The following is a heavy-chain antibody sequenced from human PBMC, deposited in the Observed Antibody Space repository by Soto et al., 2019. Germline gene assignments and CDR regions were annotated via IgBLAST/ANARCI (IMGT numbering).Heavy chain of an antibody. CDR3: ARPNMRYSGYDLDY. Sequence: GGSLRLSCAASGFTFSSYGMHWVRQAPGKGLEWVAVIWYDGSNKYYADSVKGRFTISRDNSKNTLYLQMNSLRAEDTAVYYCARPNMRYSGYDLDYWGQGTLVTVSS. CDR1: GFTFSSYG. CDR2: IWYDGSNK. V-gene: IGHV3-33*01. J-gene: IGHJ4*02. D-gene: IGHD5-12*01.